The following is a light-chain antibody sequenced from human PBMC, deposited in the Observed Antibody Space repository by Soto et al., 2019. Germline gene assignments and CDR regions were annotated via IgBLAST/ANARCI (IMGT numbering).Light chain of an antibody. CDR1: QSVSSD. J-gene: IGKJ3*01. CDR2: AAS. CDR3: QQYNNWPIT. Sequence: ETVMTQFPATLSVSPGERAILSCRASQSVSSDLAWYQQKLGQAPRLLIYAASSRATGVPVRFGGSGSGTEFTLTISSLQSEDFAVYYCQQYNNWPITFGPGTKVDIK. V-gene: IGKV3-15*01.